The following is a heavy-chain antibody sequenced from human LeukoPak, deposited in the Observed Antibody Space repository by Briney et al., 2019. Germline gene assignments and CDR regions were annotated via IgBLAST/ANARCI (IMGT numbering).Heavy chain of an antibody. CDR3: AKVYSHCSSTSCYAFSFDY. D-gene: IGHD2-2*01. CDR1: GFTFSSYA. V-gene: IGHV3-23*01. J-gene: IGHJ4*02. CDR2: ISGSGSST. Sequence: GGSLRLSCAASGFTFSSYAMSWVRQAPGKGLEWVSAISGSGSSTYYADSVKGRFTISRDNSKNTLYLQMNSLRAEDTAVYYCAKVYSHCSSTSCYAFSFDYWGQGTLVTVSS.